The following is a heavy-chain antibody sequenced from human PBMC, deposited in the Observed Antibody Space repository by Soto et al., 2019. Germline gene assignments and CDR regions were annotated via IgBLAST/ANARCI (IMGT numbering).Heavy chain of an antibody. V-gene: IGHV3-30-3*01. D-gene: IGHD3-9*01. CDR3: ARDIPDPTHSYYDILTPPFDY. J-gene: IGHJ4*02. Sequence: GGSLRLSCAASGFTFSSYAMHWVRQAPGKGLEWVAVISYDGSNKYYADSVKGRFTISRDNSKNTLYLQMNSLRAEDTAVYYCARDIPDPTHSYYDILTPPFDYWGQGTLVTVSS. CDR2: ISYDGSNK. CDR1: GFTFSSYA.